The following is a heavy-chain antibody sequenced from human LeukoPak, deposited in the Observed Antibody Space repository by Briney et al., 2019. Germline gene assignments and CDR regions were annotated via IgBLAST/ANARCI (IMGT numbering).Heavy chain of an antibody. CDR2: INHSGST. CDR3: ASDGGNYDDAFDI. V-gene: IGHV4-34*01. J-gene: IGHJ3*02. CDR1: GGSFSGYY. D-gene: IGHD4-23*01. Sequence: PSETLSLTCAVYGGSFSGYYWSWIRQPPGKGLEWIGEINHSGSTNYNPSLKSRVTISVDTSKNQFSLKLSSVTAADTAVYYCASDGGNYDDAFDIWGQGTMVTVSS.